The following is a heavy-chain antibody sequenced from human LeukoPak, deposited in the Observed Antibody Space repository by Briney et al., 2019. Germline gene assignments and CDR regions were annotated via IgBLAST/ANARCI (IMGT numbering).Heavy chain of an antibody. CDR3: ARDPYYYDSSGYYSDY. CDR1: GYTFNGYY. J-gene: IGHJ4*02. V-gene: IGHV1-2*02. Sequence: ASVKVSCKASGYTFNGYYIHWVRQAPGRGLEWVGWINPNNGGTSSAQKFQGRVTMTRDTSISTAYMELSRLRSDDTAVYYCARDPYYYDSSGYYSDYWGQGTLVTVSS. D-gene: IGHD3-22*01. CDR2: INPNNGGT.